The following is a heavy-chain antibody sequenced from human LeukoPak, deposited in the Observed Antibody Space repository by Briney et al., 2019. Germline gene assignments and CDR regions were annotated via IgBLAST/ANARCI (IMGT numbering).Heavy chain of an antibody. V-gene: IGHV3-7*03. CDR2: INQDESAK. D-gene: IGHD6-19*01. Sequence: GGSLRLSCAASGFTFSRYWMSWVRQAPGKGLEWVASINQDESAKFYVDSVRGRFTISRDNAKNSLFLQMNSLRAEDTAVYYCAKGGPGSSGWYGAFDIWGQGTMVTVSS. CDR3: AKGGPGSSGWYGAFDI. CDR1: GFTFSRYW. J-gene: IGHJ3*02.